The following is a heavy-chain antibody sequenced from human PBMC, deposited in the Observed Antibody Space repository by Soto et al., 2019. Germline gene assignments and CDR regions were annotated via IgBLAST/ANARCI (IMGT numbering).Heavy chain of an antibody. J-gene: IGHJ4*02. Sequence: SETLSLTCAVYGGSFSGYYWSWIRQPPGKGLEWIGEINHSGSTNYNPSLKSRVTISVDTSKNQLSLKLSSVTAADTAVYYCASAPYSSSWYHFDYWGQGTLVTVSS. D-gene: IGHD6-13*01. CDR2: INHSGST. V-gene: IGHV4-34*01. CDR1: GGSFSGYY. CDR3: ASAPYSSSWYHFDY.